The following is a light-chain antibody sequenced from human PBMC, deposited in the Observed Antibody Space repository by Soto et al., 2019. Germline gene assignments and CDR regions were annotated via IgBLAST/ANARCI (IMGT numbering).Light chain of an antibody. J-gene: IGKJ4*01. Sequence: ETGMTKSPATLSVSPGETATLSCRASQSVSRNLAWYQQKPGQAPRLLIYDASTRATDIPPRFSAFGSGTEFTPSVSSLQSEDFTVYYCQLDNDWPPLNFGGGTKVKIK. CDR3: QLDNDWPPLN. CDR2: DAS. V-gene: IGKV3-15*01. CDR1: QSVSRN.